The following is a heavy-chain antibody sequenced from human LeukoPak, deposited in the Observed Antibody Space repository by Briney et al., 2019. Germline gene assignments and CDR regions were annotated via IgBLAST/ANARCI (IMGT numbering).Heavy chain of an antibody. CDR3: AKAGFSSSWSKPDNWFDP. CDR2: ISGSGGST. V-gene: IGHV3-23*01. CDR1: GFTFSSYG. J-gene: IGHJ5*02. D-gene: IGHD6-13*01. Sequence: PGGTLRLSCAASGFTFSSYGLSWVRQAPGKGREWVSAISGSGGSTYYADSVKGRFTISRDNSKNTLYLQMNSLRAEDTAVYYCAKAGFSSSWSKPDNWFDPWGQGTLVTVSS.